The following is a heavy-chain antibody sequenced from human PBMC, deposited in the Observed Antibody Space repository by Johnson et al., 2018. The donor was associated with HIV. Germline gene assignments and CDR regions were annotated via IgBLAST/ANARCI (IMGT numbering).Heavy chain of an antibody. CDR1: GFTFNTYG. CDR3: AKDLIELQGAFDI. J-gene: IGHJ3*02. V-gene: IGHV3-30*02. Sequence: QVQLVESGGGVVQPGGSLRLSCAASGFTFNTYGMDWVRQAPGKGLEWVAFIRYDGNSKYYADSVTGRFTISRDNSKNTLYLQMNSLRAEDTAVYYCAKDLIELQGAFDIWGQGTMVTVSS. CDR2: IRYDGNSK. D-gene: IGHD1-26*01.